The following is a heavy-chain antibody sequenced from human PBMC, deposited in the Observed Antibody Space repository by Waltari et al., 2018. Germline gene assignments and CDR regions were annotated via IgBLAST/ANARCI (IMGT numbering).Heavy chain of an antibody. V-gene: IGHV3-73*01. CDR2: IRSKANSYAT. CDR1: GFTFSGSA. Sequence: EVQLVESGGGLVQPGGSLKLSCAASGFTFSGSAMHWVRQASGKGLEWVGRIRSKANSYATAYAASVKGRFTISRDDSKNTAYLQMNSLKTEDTAVYYCATRIPYDSSGYHDAFDIWGQGTMVTVSS. CDR3: ATRIPYDSSGYHDAFDI. D-gene: IGHD3-22*01. J-gene: IGHJ3*02.